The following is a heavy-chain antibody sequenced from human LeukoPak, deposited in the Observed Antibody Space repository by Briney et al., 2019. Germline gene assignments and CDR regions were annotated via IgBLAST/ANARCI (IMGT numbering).Heavy chain of an antibody. CDR3: ARSGWPYYFDY. J-gene: IGHJ4*02. CDR2: IHSDGRST. V-gene: IGHV3-74*01. D-gene: IGHD3-22*01. Sequence: GGSLRLSCAASGFTFSSYWMHWVRQAPGKGLVWVSRIHSDGRSTSYADSVRGRFTISRDDAKSTLYLRMNSLRAEDTAVYYCARSGWPYYFDYWGQGTLVTVSS. CDR1: GFTFSSYW.